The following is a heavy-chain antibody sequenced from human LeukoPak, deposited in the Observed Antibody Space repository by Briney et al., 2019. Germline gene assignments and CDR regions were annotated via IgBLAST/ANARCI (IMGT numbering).Heavy chain of an antibody. J-gene: IGHJ1*01. Sequence: GGSLRLSCVATGLAFQNYWMTWVRQAPGEGPEWVATIRPDGSTFTYVDAVRGRFTISRDNPKNSLYLQMHSLRADDTAVYYCATTFPYCAYGTCALGGQGTLVIVSS. CDR2: IRPDGSTF. D-gene: IGHD2-8*01. V-gene: IGHV3-7*01. CDR3: ATTFPYCAYGTCAL. CDR1: GLAFQNYW.